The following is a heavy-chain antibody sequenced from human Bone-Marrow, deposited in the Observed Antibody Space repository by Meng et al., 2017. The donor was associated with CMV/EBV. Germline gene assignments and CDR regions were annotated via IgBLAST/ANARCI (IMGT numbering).Heavy chain of an antibody. D-gene: IGHD3-22*01. CDR2: IYYSGST. Sequence: SETLSLTCTVSGGSVSSGSYYWSWIRQPPGKGLEWIGYIYYSGSTNYHPSLKSRVTISVDTSKNQFSLKLSSVTAADTAVYYCARDRTYYYDSSGYSYYYGMDVWGQGTTVTVSS. J-gene: IGHJ6*02. CDR3: ARDRTYYYDSSGYSYYYGMDV. CDR1: GGSVSSGSYY. V-gene: IGHV4-61*01.